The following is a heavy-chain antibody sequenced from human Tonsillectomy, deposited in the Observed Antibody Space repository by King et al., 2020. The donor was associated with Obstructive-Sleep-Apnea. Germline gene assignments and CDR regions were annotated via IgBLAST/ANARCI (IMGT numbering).Heavy chain of an antibody. CDR1: GFTFGSYS. CDR3: ARGPTMIVAGGFDY. D-gene: IGHD3-22*01. Sequence: VQLVESGGGLVKPGGSLRLSCAASGFTFGSYSMNWVRQAPGKGLEWVSSISSSSSYIYYADSVKGRFTISRDNAKNSLYLQMNSLRAEDTAVYYCARGPTMIVAGGFDYWGQGTLVTVSS. J-gene: IGHJ4*02. V-gene: IGHV3-21*01. CDR2: ISSSSSYI.